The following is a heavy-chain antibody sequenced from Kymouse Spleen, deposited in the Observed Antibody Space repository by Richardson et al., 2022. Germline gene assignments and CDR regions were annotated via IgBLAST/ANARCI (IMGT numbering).Heavy chain of an antibody. D-gene: IGHD1-14*01. CDR2: IRSKANSYAT. V-gene: IGHV3-73*02. CDR1: GFTFSGSA. Sequence: EVQLVESGGGLVQPGGSLKLSCAASGFTFSGSAMHWVRQASGKGLEWVGRIRSKANSYATAYAASVKGRFTISRDDSKNTAYLQMNSLKTEDTAVYYCTRHGPEQGNWFDPWGQGTLVTVSS. J-gene: IGHJ5*02. CDR3: TRHGPEQGNWFDP.